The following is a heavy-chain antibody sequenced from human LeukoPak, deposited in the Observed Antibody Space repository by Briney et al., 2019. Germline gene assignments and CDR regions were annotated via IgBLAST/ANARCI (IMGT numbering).Heavy chain of an antibody. CDR3: TRHSYYDRSGTR. CDR1: GFTFSGSA. Sequence: PGGSLRLSCAASGFTFSGSAMHWVRQASGKGLEWVGRIRSKANSYATAYAASVKGRFTISRDDSKNTAYLQMNSLKTEDTAVYYCTRHSYYDRSGTRWGQGTLVTVSS. D-gene: IGHD3-22*01. V-gene: IGHV3-73*01. J-gene: IGHJ4*02. CDR2: IRSKANSYAT.